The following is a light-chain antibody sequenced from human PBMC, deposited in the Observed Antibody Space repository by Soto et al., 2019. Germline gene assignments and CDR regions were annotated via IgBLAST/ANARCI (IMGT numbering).Light chain of an antibody. Sequence: EIVLTQYTGTLSLSPGERATLSCRASQSVNSIYLAWYQQKPGQAPRLLIYGASSRATGIPDRFSGSGSGTDFTLTISRLEPEDFALYYCQQYGGSPRTFGQGTKVDIK. CDR1: QSVNSIY. CDR3: QQYGGSPRT. CDR2: GAS. V-gene: IGKV3-20*01. J-gene: IGKJ1*01.